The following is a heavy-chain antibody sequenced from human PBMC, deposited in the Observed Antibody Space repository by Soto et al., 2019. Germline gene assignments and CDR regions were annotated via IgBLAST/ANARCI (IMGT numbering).Heavy chain of an antibody. J-gene: IGHJ4*02. Sequence: EVQLVESGGGLVKPGGSLRLSCAASGFTFSNAWMSWVRQAPGKGLEWVGRIKSKTDGGTTDYAAPVKGRFTISRDDSKNTLYLQMNSLKTEDTAVYYCTTHSIAVAGTDYWGQGTLVTVSS. CDR3: TTHSIAVAGTDY. D-gene: IGHD6-19*01. CDR2: IKSKTDGGTT. V-gene: IGHV3-15*01. CDR1: GFTFSNAW.